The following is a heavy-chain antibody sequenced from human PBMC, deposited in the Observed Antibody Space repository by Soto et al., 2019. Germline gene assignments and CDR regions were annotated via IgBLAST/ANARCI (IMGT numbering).Heavy chain of an antibody. J-gene: IGHJ4*02. V-gene: IGHV3-23*01. CDR1: GFTFSYYA. CDR2: IGGSGAST. CDR3: ARKDNPPGDY. Sequence: EVQLLESGGGLVQPGWSLRLSCAVSGFTFSYYAMTWVRQEPGKGLEWVSAIGGSGASTFYGDSVKGRFTVSRDNSKNTLFLQMTSLRADDTAVYYCARKDNPPGDYWGPGALVTVAS. D-gene: IGHD2-15*01.